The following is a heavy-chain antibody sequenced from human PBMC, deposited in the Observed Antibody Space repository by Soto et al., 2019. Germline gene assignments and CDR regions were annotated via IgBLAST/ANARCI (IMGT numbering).Heavy chain of an antibody. Sequence: GGSLRLSCAASGFTFSSYAMSWVRQAPGKGLEWASAISGSGGSTYYADSVKGRFTISRDNSKNTLYLQMNSLRAEDTAVYYCAKACMARGVSSYAFDIWGQGTMVTVSS. V-gene: IGHV3-23*01. J-gene: IGHJ3*02. CDR1: GFTFSSYA. CDR3: AKACMARGVSSYAFDI. CDR2: ISGSGGST. D-gene: IGHD3-10*01.